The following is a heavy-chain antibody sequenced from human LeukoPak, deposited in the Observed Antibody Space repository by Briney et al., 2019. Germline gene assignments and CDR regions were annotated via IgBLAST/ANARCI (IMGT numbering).Heavy chain of an antibody. J-gene: IGHJ4*02. CDR1: GFTFSSYG. V-gene: IGHV3-30*18. D-gene: IGHD1-14*01. CDR2: ISYDGSNK. CDR3: ANGITRLD. Sequence: PGGSLRLSCAASGFTFSSYGMHRVRQAPGKGLEWVAVISYDGSNKYYADSVKGRFTISRDNSKNTLYLQMNSLRAEDTAVYYCANGITRLDWGQGTLVTVSS.